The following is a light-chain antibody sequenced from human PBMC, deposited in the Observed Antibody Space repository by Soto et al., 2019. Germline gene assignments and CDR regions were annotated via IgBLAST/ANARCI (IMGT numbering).Light chain of an antibody. CDR2: DVS. Sequence: QSALTQPASVSGSPGQSITISCTGTNNDVGGYNYVSWYQQHPGKVPKLMIYDVSIRPSGVSNRFSGSKSGNTASLTISGLQAEDEADYYCSSYSSSSTPVVFGGGTKLTVL. J-gene: IGLJ2*01. CDR3: SSYSSSSTPVV. V-gene: IGLV2-14*01. CDR1: NNDVGGYNY.